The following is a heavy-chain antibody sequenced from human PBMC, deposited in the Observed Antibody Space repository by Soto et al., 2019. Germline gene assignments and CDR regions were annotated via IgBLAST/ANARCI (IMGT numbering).Heavy chain of an antibody. Sequence: GGSLRLSCAASGFTFSDYALSWVRQAPGKGLEWVSAISGSGGSTYYADSVNGRFTISRDNSKSTLYLQMNSLRAEDTAVYYCAKAHYYDSSGYYYGAFDIWGQGTMVTVSS. V-gene: IGHV3-23*01. CDR2: ISGSGGST. CDR1: GFTFSDYA. D-gene: IGHD3-22*01. J-gene: IGHJ3*02. CDR3: AKAHYYDSSGYYYGAFDI.